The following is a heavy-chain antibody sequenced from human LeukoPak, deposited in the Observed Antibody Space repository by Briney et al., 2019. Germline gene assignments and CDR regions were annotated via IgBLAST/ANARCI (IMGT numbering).Heavy chain of an antibody. D-gene: IGHD1-26*01. CDR1: GGSISSSSYY. Sequence: PSETLSLTCTVSGGSISSSSYYWGWIRQPPGKGLEWIGSIYYSGSTYYNPSLKSRVTISVDTSKHQFSLKLSSVTAADTAVYYCARQSWSSHHFDYWGQGTLVTVSS. J-gene: IGHJ4*02. V-gene: IGHV4-39*01. CDR3: ARQSWSSHHFDY. CDR2: IYYSGST.